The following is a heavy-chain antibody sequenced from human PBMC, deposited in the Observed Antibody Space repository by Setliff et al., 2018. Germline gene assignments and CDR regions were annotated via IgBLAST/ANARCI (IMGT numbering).Heavy chain of an antibody. D-gene: IGHD6-19*01. Sequence: SETLSLTCAVYGDSLSGYYWSWIRQSPKKGLEWIGEIMPGRDTYYNASLKGRLTISVDTSKNQFSLNLTSVTAADTAVHYCARATSGWYSAYYYYMDVWGKGTTVTVSS. CDR3: ARATSGWYSAYYYYMDV. V-gene: IGHV4-34*12. CDR2: IMPGRDT. J-gene: IGHJ6*03. CDR1: GDSLSGYY.